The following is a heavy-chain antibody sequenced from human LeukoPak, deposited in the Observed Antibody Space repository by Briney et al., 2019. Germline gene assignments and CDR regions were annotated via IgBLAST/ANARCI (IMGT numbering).Heavy chain of an antibody. J-gene: IGHJ4*02. D-gene: IGHD4-11*01. CDR3: ARAGQYYFDY. CDR1: GFTVSSNY. Sequence: PGGSLRLSCAASGFTVSSNYMSWVRQAPGKGREWVSVIYSGGSTYYADSVKGRFIISRDNSKNTLYLRMNSLRAEDTAVYYCARAGQYYFDYWGQGTLVTVSS. CDR2: IYSGGST. V-gene: IGHV3-53*01.